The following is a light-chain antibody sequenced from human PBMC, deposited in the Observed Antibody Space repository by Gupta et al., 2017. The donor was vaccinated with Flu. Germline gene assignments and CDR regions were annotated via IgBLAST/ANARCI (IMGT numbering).Light chain of an antibody. J-gene: IGKJ1*01. Sequence: DIQMNQSPSSLSASVGDRVTITCRASQSISSYLNWYQQKPGKAPKLLIYAASSLQSGVPSRFSGSGSGTDFTLTISSLQPEDFAAYYCQQCYSTPPRTFGQGTKVEIK. V-gene: IGKV1-39*01. CDR1: QSISSY. CDR3: QQCYSTPPRT. CDR2: AAS.